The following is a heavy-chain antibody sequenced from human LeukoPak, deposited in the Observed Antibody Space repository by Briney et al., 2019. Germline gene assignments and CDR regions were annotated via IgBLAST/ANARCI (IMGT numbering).Heavy chain of an antibody. D-gene: IGHD3-3*01. CDR1: GGSFSGYY. CDR3: ARDFWSGYPPYNWFDP. V-gene: IGHV4-34*01. J-gene: IGHJ5*02. Sequence: SETLSLTCAVYGGSFSGYYWSWIRQPPGKGLEWIGEINHSGSTNYNPSLKSRVTISVDTSKNQFSLKLSSVTAADTAVYYCARDFWSGYPPYNWFDPWGQGTLVTVSS. CDR2: INHSGST.